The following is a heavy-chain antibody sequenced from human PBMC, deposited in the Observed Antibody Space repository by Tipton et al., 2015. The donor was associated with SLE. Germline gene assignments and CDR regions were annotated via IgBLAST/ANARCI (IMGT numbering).Heavy chain of an antibody. CDR2: ISPNNGDT. Sequence: QSGAEVKKSGSSVKVSCKASVGSFSSHAINWVRQAPGQGLEWMGWISPNNGDTNYSHNLQGRVIMTTDISTSTAYMELRSLRSDDTAVYYCARGLSRLERPRNYGMDVWGQGTTVTVSS. J-gene: IGHJ6*02. D-gene: IGHD1-1*01. CDR1: VGSFSSHA. V-gene: IGHV1-18*01. CDR3: ARGLSRLERPRNYGMDV.